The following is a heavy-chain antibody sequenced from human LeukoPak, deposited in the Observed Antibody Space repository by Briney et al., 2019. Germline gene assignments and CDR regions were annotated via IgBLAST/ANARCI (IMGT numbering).Heavy chain of an antibody. D-gene: IGHD2/OR15-2a*01. J-gene: IGHJ4*02. CDR2: INPHSGGT. CDR3: ANSLGYFFDY. Sequence: GASVKVSCKASGYTFIVYYIHWVRQAPGQGLEWMGWINPHSGGTNYAQKFQGRVTMTRDTSISTAYMELSRLRSDDTGVYHCANSLGYFFDYWGEGTLVTVSS. V-gene: IGHV1-2*02. CDR1: GYTFIVYY.